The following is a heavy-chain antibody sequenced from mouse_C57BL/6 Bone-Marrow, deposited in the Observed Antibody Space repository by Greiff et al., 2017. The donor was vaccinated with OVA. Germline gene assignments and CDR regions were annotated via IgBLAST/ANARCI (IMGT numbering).Heavy chain of an antibody. CDR2: IDPSDSET. CDR3: ARGPIYYGKNYYAMDY. J-gene: IGHJ4*01. V-gene: IGHV1-52*01. D-gene: IGHD2-1*01. CDR1: GYTFTSYW. Sequence: QVQLQQPGAELVRPGSSVKLSCKASGYTFTSYWMHWVKQRPIQGLEWIGNIDPSDSETHYNQKFKDKATLTVDKSSSTAYMQLSSLTSEDSAVYYCARGPIYYGKNYYAMDYWGQGTSVTVSS.